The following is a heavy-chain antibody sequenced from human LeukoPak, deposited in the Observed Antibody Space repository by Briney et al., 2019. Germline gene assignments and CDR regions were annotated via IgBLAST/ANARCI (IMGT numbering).Heavy chain of an antibody. J-gene: IGHJ5*02. CDR3: ACTSPYYYDSSGYWFDP. V-gene: IGHV4-39*07. CDR1: GGSISSSSYY. CDR2: IYYSGST. Sequence: SETLSLTCTVSGGSISSSSYYWGWIRQSPGKGLEWIGSIYYSGSTYYNPPLKSRVTISVDTSKNQFSLKLSSVTAADTAVYYCACTSPYYYDSSGYWFDPWGQGTLVTVSS. D-gene: IGHD3-22*01.